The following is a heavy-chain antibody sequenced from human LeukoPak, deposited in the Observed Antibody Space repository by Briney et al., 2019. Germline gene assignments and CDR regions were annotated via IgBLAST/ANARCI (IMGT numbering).Heavy chain of an antibody. CDR1: GYTFTSYG. Sequence: GASVKVSCKASGYTFTSYGISWVRQAPGQGLEWMGWISAYNGNTNYAQKLQGRVTMTTDTSTSTAYMELRSLRSDDTAVYYCARVLDTGAAGQYYFDYWGQGTLVTVSS. V-gene: IGHV1-18*01. CDR2: ISAYNGNT. D-gene: IGHD6-13*01. CDR3: ARVLDTGAAGQYYFDY. J-gene: IGHJ4*02.